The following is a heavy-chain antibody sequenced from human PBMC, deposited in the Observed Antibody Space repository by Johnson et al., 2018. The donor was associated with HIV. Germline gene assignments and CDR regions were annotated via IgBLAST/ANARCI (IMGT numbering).Heavy chain of an antibody. CDR1: GFTVSSNY. CDR3: ASGAYSSSLTFDI. Sequence: VQLVESGGGLIQPGGSLRVSCAASGFTVSSNYMSWVRQAPGKGLEWVSGFYSCGSPYYADPVKGRFIISRDNSKNTLYLQMNSLRVEDTAVYYCASGAYSSSLTFDIWGQGTMVTVSS. D-gene: IGHD6-6*01. V-gene: IGHV3-53*01. J-gene: IGHJ3*02. CDR2: FYSCGSP.